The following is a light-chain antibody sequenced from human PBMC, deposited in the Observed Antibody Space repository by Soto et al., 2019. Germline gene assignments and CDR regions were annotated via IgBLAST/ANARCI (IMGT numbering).Light chain of an antibody. CDR3: SSYAGIEASV. CDR2: EVN. Sequence: QSALTQPPSASGSPGQSVTISCTGTSSDIGGYNYVSWYQQHPGKAPKLMIYEVNKRPSGVPDRFSGSKSGNTASLTVSGLQAEDEADYYCSSYAGIEASVFGGGTKVTVL. J-gene: IGLJ3*02. CDR1: SSDIGGYNY. V-gene: IGLV2-8*01.